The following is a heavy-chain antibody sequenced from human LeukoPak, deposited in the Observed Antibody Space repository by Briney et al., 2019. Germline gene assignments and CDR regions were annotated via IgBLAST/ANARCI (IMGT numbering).Heavy chain of an antibody. CDR2: ISGSGGST. J-gene: IGHJ4*02. CDR1: GFTFSSYA. CDR3: AKEEGAAAGHSAIDY. V-gene: IGHV3-23*01. D-gene: IGHD6-13*01. Sequence: GGSLRLSCAASGFTFSSYAMSWVRQAPGKGLEWVSAISGSGGSTYYADSVKGRFTISRDNSKNTLYLQMNSLRADDTAVYHCAKEEGAAAGHSAIDYWGQGTLVTVSS.